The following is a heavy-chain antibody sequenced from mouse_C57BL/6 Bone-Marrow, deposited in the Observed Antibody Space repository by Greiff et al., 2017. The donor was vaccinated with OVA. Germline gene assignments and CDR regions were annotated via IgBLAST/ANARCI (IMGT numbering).Heavy chain of an antibody. CDR1: GFNIKDDY. CDR3: TTHYQFAY. D-gene: IGHD1-2*01. Sequence: VQLKQSGAELVRPGASVKLSCTASGFNIKDDYMHWVKQRPEQGLEWIGWIDPENGDTEYASKFQGKATITADTSSNTAYLQLSSLTSEDTAVYYCTTHYQFAYWGQGTLVTVSA. J-gene: IGHJ3*01. V-gene: IGHV14-4*01. CDR2: IDPENGDT.